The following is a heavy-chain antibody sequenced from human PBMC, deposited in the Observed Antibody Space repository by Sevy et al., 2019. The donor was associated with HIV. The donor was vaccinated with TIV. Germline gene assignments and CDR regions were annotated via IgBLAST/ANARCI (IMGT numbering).Heavy chain of an antibody. D-gene: IGHD4-17*01. V-gene: IGHV3-23*01. J-gene: IGHJ3*02. Sequence: GGYLRLSCAASGFTFSIYAMSWVRQAPGKGLEWVSGISASGGSAQYADSVQGRFTISRDNSKNTLLLQMNSLRAEDTAVYYCGKDRYGDYLGAFDMWGQGTVVTVSS. CDR2: ISASGGSA. CDR1: GFTFSIYA. CDR3: GKDRYGDYLGAFDM.